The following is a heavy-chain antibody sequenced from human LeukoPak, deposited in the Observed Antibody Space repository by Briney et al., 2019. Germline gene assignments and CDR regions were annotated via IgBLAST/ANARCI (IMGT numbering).Heavy chain of an antibody. V-gene: IGHV3-7*01. D-gene: IGHD2-2*03. CDR2: IDQDGSEK. J-gene: IGHJ4*02. Sequence: PGGSLRLSCAASGFTFSSYWMSWVRQAPGRGLEWVANIDQDGSEKHYVDSVKGRFTISRDNARNSLFLQMNSLRAEDTAVYYCARGRFSYDNTGYSSFYYWGQGTLVTVSS. CDR3: ARGRFSYDNTGYSSFYY. CDR1: GFTFSSYW.